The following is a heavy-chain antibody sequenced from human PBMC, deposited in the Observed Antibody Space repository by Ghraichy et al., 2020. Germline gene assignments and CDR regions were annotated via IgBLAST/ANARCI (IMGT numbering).Heavy chain of an antibody. CDR3: ARRKVGRPIE. D-gene: IGHD6-6*01. Sequence: SQTLSLTCTVSGDSISSSGYYWGWIRQPPGKGLEWIGSMSYSGNSYYNPSLKSRVTISVDTSKNQFSLKLSSVTAADTAVYYCARRKVGRPIEWGQGTLVTVSS. CDR1: GDSISSSGYY. CDR2: MSYSGNS. J-gene: IGHJ4*02. V-gene: IGHV4-39*01.